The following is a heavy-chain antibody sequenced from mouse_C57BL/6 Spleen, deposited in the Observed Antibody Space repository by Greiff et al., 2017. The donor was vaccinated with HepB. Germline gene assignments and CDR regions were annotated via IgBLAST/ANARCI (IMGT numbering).Heavy chain of an antibody. D-gene: IGHD1-1*01. CDR3: VKAVSSGSSYTWFAY. J-gene: IGHJ3*01. CDR2: IRNKANGYTT. Sequence: EVKLMESGGGLVQPGASLRLSCAASGFTFNDYQMSWVRQAPGKAPEWLALIRNKANGYTTEYTASVKGRFTISINNSQNILYLQMNTLRAEDSATYYCVKAVSSGSSYTWFAYWGQGTLVTVSA. CDR1: GFTFNDYQ. V-gene: IGHV7-4*01.